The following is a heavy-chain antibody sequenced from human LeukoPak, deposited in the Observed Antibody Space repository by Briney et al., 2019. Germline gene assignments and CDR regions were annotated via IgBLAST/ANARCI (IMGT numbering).Heavy chain of an antibody. CDR1: GFTVSSNY. CDR3: TKVQVPTDY. Sequence: GGSLRLSCAASGFTVSSNYMSWVRQAPGKGLEWVSGISYSGGSTYYADSVKGRFTISRDNSKNTLYLQMNSLRAEDTAVYYCTKVQVPTDYWGQGTLVTVSS. J-gene: IGHJ4*02. CDR2: ISYSGGST. V-gene: IGHV3-53*05.